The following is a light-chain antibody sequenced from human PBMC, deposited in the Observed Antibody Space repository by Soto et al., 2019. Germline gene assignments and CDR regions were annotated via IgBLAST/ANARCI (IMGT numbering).Light chain of an antibody. CDR2: GAS. CDR3: QHYDSLPIT. J-gene: IGKJ5*01. Sequence: EIVLTQSPGTLSLSPVSGATLSCRASQSVSSSYLAWYQQKPGQPPRLLIYGASSRATGIPDRFSGSGSGTDFTLTISRLEPEDFAVFYCQHYDSLPITFGQGTRLEI. V-gene: IGKV3-20*01. CDR1: QSVSSSY.